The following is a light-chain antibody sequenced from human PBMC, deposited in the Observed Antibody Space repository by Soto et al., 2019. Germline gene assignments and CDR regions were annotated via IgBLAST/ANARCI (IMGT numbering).Light chain of an antibody. Sequence: DIQMTQSPSSVSASVGDRVTITCRASENINNWLDWYQQTPGKAPKLLIYETSTLQSGVPPRFSGSRSGADFTLTISSLQPEDSATYYCQQASSYPLTFGGGTRVE. CDR2: ETS. CDR3: QQASSYPLT. CDR1: ENINNW. J-gene: IGKJ4*01. V-gene: IGKV1-12*01.